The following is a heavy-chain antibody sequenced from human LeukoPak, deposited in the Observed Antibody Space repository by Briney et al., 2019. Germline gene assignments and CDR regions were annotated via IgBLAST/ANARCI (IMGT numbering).Heavy chain of an antibody. CDR1: GGTFSSYA. Sequence: SVKVSCKASGGTFSSYAISWVRQAPGQGVEWMGGIIPIFGTANYAQKFQGRVTITADKSTSTAYMELSSLRSEDTAVYYCARVTPYGMDVWGKGTTVTVSS. J-gene: IGHJ6*04. V-gene: IGHV1-69*06. CDR3: ARVTPYGMDV. CDR2: IIPIFGTA. D-gene: IGHD2-15*01.